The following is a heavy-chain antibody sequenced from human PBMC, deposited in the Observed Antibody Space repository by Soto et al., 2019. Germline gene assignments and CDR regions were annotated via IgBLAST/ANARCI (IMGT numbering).Heavy chain of an antibody. CDR3: ATEDSTVTEVGAFDI. CDR1: GGSISSSSYY. CDR2: IYYSGST. J-gene: IGHJ3*02. Sequence: SETLSLTCTVSGGSISSSSYYWGWIRQPPGKGLEWIGSIYYSGSTYYNPSLKSRVTISVDTSKNQFSLRLSSVTAADTAVYYCATEDSTVTEVGAFDIWGQGTMVTVSS. V-gene: IGHV4-39*01. D-gene: IGHD4-17*01.